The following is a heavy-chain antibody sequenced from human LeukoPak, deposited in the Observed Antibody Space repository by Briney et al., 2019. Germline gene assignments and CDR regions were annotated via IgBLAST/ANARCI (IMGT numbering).Heavy chain of an antibody. CDR1: GFTVSSNY. J-gene: IGHJ6*03. CDR3: ARTCGSTSCHHYYYYYYMDV. D-gene: IGHD2-2*01. Sequence: GSLRLSCAASGFTVSSNYMSWVRQAPGKGLEWVSYIRISSSTIYYADSVKGRFTISRDNAKNSLYLQMNSLRAEDTAVYYCARTCGSTSCHHYYYYYYMDVWGKGTTVTVSS. V-gene: IGHV3-48*01. CDR2: IRISSSTI.